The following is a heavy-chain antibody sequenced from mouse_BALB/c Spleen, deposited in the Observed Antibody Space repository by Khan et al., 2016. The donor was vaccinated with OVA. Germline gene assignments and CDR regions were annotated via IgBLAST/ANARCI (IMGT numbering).Heavy chain of an antibody. J-gene: IGHJ3*01. D-gene: IGHD3-1*01. CDR3: ARGGSSGPAWFAY. CDR1: GYSITSGYF. CDR2: IRYDGNS. V-gene: IGHV3-6*02. Sequence: EVKLLESGPGLVKPSQSLSLTCSVTGYSITSGYFWNWIRQFPGNKLEWMGYIRYDGNSNYNPSLKNRISITRDTSKNQFFRKLNSVTPEDTATYYCARGGSSGPAWFAYWGQGTLVTVSA.